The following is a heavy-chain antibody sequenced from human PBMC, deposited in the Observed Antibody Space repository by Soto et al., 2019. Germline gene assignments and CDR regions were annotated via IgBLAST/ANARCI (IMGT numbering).Heavy chain of an antibody. CDR1: GDSVPCNSVG. CDR2: TYYRSQWNN. Sequence: PSQTLSLTCAISGDSVPCNSVGWNWIRQSPSRGLEWLGRTYYRSQWNNDYAVSVKGRININPDTSKNQLSLQLGSVSPEDTDVYYCPRSANAAFDFWGQGTLVTVS. CDR3: PRSANAAFDF. D-gene: IGHD2-2*01. J-gene: IGHJ4*02. V-gene: IGHV6-1*01.